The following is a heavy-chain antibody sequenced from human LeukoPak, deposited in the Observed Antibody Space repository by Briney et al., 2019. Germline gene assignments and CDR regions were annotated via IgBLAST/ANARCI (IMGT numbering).Heavy chain of an antibody. D-gene: IGHD2-15*01. Sequence: GGSLRLSCAASGFAFNTYSMNWVRQAPGKGLEWVSYISSSSTTRYYADSVKGRFTISRDNAKSSLYLQMTGLRAEDTAVYYCARPYCSGGSCYSSIPGPAQWGQGTLVTVSS. J-gene: IGHJ4*02. CDR1: GFAFNTYS. V-gene: IGHV3-48*01. CDR2: ISSSSTTR. CDR3: ARPYCSGGSCYSSIPGPAQ.